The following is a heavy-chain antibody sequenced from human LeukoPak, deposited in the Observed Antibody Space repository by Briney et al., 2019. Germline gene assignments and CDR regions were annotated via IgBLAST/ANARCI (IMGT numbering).Heavy chain of an antibody. V-gene: IGHV3-23*01. J-gene: IGHJ4*02. CDR2: ITRGGGSA. CDR1: GFTFSNYA. Sequence: GGSLRLSCAASGFTFSNYAMSWVRQAPGKGLEWVSTITRGGGSAYYADSVKGRFTVSRDSSRNTLHLQMNSLRAEDTDIYYCPKDHRSCVDLNCLLHEQWGQGALVAVSS. D-gene: IGHD1-1*01. CDR3: PKDHRSCVDLNCLLHEQ.